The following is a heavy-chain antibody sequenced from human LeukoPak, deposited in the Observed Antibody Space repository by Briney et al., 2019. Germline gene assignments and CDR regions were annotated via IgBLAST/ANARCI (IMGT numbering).Heavy chain of an antibody. J-gene: IGHJ6*02. CDR1: GFTFNSHW. Sequence: PGGSLRLSCAASGFTFNSHWMNWVRQAPGKGLEWVANIKQDGSEDYYMDSVKGRFIISRDNAKNSVYLQMNSLRVEDTAVYYCAREWGSVYYYGSGSSYGMDVWGQGTTVTVSS. D-gene: IGHD3-10*01. CDR2: IKQDGSED. V-gene: IGHV3-7*01. CDR3: AREWGSVYYYGSGSSYGMDV.